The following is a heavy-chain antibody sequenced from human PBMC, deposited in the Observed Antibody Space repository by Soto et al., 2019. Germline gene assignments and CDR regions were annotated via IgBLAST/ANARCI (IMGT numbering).Heavy chain of an antibody. V-gene: IGHV3-23*01. Sequence: EVQLLESGGGLVQPGGSLRLSCAASGFTFSSYAMSWVRQAPGKGLEWVSAISGSGGSTYYADSVKGRFTISSDNSKNTLYLQMNSLRAEDTAVYYCAKAPLYSSSWYQDYWGQGTLVTVSS. CDR2: ISGSGGST. CDR1: GFTFSSYA. J-gene: IGHJ4*02. CDR3: AKAPLYSSSWYQDY. D-gene: IGHD6-13*01.